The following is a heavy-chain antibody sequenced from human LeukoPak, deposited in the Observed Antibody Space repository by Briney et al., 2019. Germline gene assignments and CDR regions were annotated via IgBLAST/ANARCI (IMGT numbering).Heavy chain of an antibody. J-gene: IGHJ4*02. D-gene: IGHD5-18*01. CDR3: ARDETQLWSL. CDR1: GFTFSRHW. Sequence: GGSLRLSCAASGFTFSRHWMSWVRQAPGKGLEWVANIKPDGNEKYYADSVKGRFTIFRDNAKNSVFLQMNSLRVEDTAVYYCARDETQLWSLWGQGTLVTVSS. V-gene: IGHV3-7*03. CDR2: IKPDGNEK.